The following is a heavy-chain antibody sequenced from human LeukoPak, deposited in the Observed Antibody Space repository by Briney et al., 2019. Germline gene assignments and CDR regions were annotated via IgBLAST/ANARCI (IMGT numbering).Heavy chain of an antibody. CDR3: ARDPSRRGYFDY. D-gene: IGHD5-24*01. CDR1: GFTFSSYS. J-gene: IGHJ4*02. CDR2: ISSSSSYI. Sequence: GGSLRLSCAASGFTFSSYSMNWVRQAPGKGLEWVSSISSSSSYIYYADSVKGRFTISRDNAKNSLYLQMNSLRAEDTAVYYCARDPSRRGYFDYWGQGTLVTVSS. V-gene: IGHV3-21*01.